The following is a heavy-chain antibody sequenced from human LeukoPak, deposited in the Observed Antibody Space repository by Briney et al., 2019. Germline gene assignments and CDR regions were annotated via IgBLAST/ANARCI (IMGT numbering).Heavy chain of an antibody. CDR1: EFTISSYA. CDR2: ISYGGSNK. V-gene: IGHV3-30-3*01. CDR3: ARSLSGYGNYYYGMDV. D-gene: IGHD5-12*01. J-gene: IGHJ6*02. Sequence: QPGRSLRLSCAASEFTISSYAIHWVRQAPGKGLEWVAVISYGGSNKYYADSVKGRFTISRDNSKNTLYLQMNSLRAEDTAVYYCARSLSGYGNYYYGMDVWGQGTTVTVSS.